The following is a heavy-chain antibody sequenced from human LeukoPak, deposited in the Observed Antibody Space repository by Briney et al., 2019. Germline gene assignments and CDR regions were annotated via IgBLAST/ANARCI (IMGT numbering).Heavy chain of an antibody. CDR2: IWYDGSNK. CDR1: GFTFSSYG. V-gene: IGHV3-33*01. D-gene: IGHD4/OR15-4a*01. CDR3: ARDQGAGGMDV. J-gene: IGHJ6*02. Sequence: GGCLRLSRAASGFTFSSYGTHSVSHAPGKGLEWVAVIWYDGSNKYYADSVKGRFTISRDNSKNTLYLQMNSLRAEDTAVYYCARDQGAGGMDVWGQGTTVTVSS.